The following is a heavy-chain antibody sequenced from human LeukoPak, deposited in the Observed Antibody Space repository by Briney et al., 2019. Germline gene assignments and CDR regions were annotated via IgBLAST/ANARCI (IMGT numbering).Heavy chain of an antibody. CDR2: INHSGST. D-gene: IGHD3-22*01. Sequence: SETLSLTCAVYGGSFSGYYWSWIRQPPGKGLEWIGEINHSGSTNYNPSLKSRVTISVDTSKNQFSLKLSSVTAADTAVYYCARHYYDSSGYSVGFDYWGQGTLVTVSS. J-gene: IGHJ4*02. CDR1: GGSFSGYY. V-gene: IGHV4-34*09. CDR3: ARHYYDSSGYSVGFDY.